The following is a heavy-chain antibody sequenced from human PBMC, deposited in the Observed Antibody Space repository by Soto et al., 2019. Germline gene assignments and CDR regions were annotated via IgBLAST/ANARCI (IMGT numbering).Heavy chain of an antibody. V-gene: IGHV3-30-3*01. CDR1: GFTFSSYA. CDR2: ISYDGSNK. CDR3: ARGFGQWPIDY. Sequence: PGGSLRLSCAASGFTFSSYAMHRVRQAPGKGLEWVAVISYDGSNKYYADSVKGRFTISRDNSKNTLYLQMNSLRAEDTAVYYCARGFGQWPIDYWGQGTLVTVSS. J-gene: IGHJ4*02. D-gene: IGHD6-19*01.